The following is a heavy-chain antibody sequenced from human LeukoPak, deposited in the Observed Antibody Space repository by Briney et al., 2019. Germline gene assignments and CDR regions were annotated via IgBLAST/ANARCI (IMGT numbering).Heavy chain of an antibody. Sequence: EPSETLSLTCAVYGGSFSGYYWSWIRQPPGKGLEWIGEINHSGSTNYNPSLKSRVTISVDTSKNQFSLKLSSVTAADTAVYYCARLNILRYFDWLVRWGYYYMDVWGKGTTVTISS. J-gene: IGHJ6*03. CDR1: GGSFSGYY. CDR2: INHSGST. V-gene: IGHV4-34*01. D-gene: IGHD3-9*01. CDR3: ARLNILRYFDWLVRWGYYYMDV.